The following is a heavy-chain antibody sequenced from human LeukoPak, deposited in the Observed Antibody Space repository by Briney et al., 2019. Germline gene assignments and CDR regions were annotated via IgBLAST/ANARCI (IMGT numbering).Heavy chain of an antibody. Sequence: PSETLSLTCTVFGGSISGYYWSWIRQPPGKALEWIGYIFYSGSTSYNPSLKSRVTISVDTSKSQFSLKLRSVTAADTAVYYCASGYASGNYSPEHWGQGTLVTVSS. D-gene: IGHD3-10*01. CDR3: ASGYASGNYSPEH. CDR2: IFYSGST. V-gene: IGHV4-59*01. J-gene: IGHJ1*01. CDR1: GGSISGYY.